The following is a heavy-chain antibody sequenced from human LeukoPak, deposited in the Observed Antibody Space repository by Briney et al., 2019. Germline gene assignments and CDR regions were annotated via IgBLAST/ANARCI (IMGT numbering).Heavy chain of an antibody. D-gene: IGHD3-22*01. CDR2: FDPEDGET. CDR3: ATEVFDSSGYGAEETRSLDY. Sequence: GASVKVSCKVSGYTLTELSMHWVRQAPGKGLEWMGGFDPEDGETIYAQKFQGRVTMTEDTSTDTAYMELSSLRSEDTAVYYCATEVFDSSGYGAEETRSLDYWGQGTLSPSPQ. CDR1: GYTLTELS. J-gene: IGHJ4*02. V-gene: IGHV1-24*01.